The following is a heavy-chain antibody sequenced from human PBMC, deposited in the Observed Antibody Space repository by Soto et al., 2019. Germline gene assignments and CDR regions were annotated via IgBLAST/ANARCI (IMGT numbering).Heavy chain of an antibody. D-gene: IGHD3-9*01. J-gene: IGHJ4*02. CDR3: ARPKTQYYDILTGFDY. CDR1: GYTFTSYG. V-gene: IGHV1-18*01. Sequence: ASVKVSCKASGYTFTSYGISWVRQAPGQGLEWMGWISAYNGNTNYAQKLQGRVTMTTDTSTGTAYMELRSLRSDDTAVYYCARPKTQYYDILTGFDYWGQGTLVTVSS. CDR2: ISAYNGNT.